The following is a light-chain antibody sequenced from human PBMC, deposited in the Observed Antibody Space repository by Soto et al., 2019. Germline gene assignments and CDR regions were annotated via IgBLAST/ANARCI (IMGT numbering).Light chain of an antibody. V-gene: IGKV3-15*01. J-gene: IGKJ2*01. CDR1: QSVSSN. CDR3: QKYNNWPPYT. CDR2: GAS. Sequence: EIVMTQSPATLSVSPGERATLSCRASQSVSSNLAWYQQKPGQAPRLLIYGASTRATGIPARFSGSGSGTEVTLPISSLQSEDFAVYYCQKYNNWPPYTFGQGTKLQIK.